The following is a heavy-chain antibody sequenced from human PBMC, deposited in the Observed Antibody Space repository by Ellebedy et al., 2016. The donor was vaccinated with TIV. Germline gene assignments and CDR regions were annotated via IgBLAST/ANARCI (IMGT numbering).Heavy chain of an antibody. V-gene: IGHV1-18*01. Sequence: AASVKVSCKASGYTFTSYGISWVRQAPGQGLEWMGWISAYNGNTNYAQKLQGRVTMTTDTSMSTAYMELSSLRSEDTAVYYCVRVMGAIDFWGQGTLVTVSS. CDR1: GYTFTSYG. D-gene: IGHD1-26*01. CDR3: VRVMGAIDF. CDR2: ISAYNGNT. J-gene: IGHJ4*02.